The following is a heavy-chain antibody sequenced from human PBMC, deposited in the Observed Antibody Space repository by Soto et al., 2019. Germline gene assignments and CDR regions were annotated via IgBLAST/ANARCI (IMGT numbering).Heavy chain of an antibody. Sequence: GGSLRLSCTASGFSISSAWMNWVRQAPGKGLEWVGRIKTKTQGETTDYPAPVKGRFTISRDDSKNTLYLQMNNLRAEDTAVYSCARVNLVVVVLTPIDYWGQGTLVTVSS. CDR3: ARVNLVVVVLTPIDY. CDR1: GFSISSAW. V-gene: IGHV3-15*07. CDR2: IKTKTQGETT. D-gene: IGHD2-15*01. J-gene: IGHJ4*02.